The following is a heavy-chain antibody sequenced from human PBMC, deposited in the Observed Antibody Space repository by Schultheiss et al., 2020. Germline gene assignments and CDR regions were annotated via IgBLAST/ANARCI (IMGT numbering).Heavy chain of an antibody. CDR1: GFTFSSYW. CDR2: INGDGSST. J-gene: IGHJ1*01. V-gene: IGHV3-74*01. Sequence: GGSLRLSCAASGFTFSSYWMHWVRQAPGKGLVWVSRINGDGSSTDYADSVKGRFTITRDNAKNTLYLLMNSLRGEDTAVYYCARDTRDDYGDYSEHFQHWGQGTLVTVSS. CDR3: ARDTRDDYGDYSEHFQH. D-gene: IGHD4-17*01.